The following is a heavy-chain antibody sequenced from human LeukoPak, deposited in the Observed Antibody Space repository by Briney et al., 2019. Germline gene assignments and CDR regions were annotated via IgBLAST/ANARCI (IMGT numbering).Heavy chain of an antibody. D-gene: IGHD3-10*01. Sequence: AESLKISGEASGYSFTTYWIGLVRQIPRKGLEWMWIIYPGDSDTRYSPFFQGQVTISADKSINTAYLQWSSLKASDTAMYYCARQHGSGSYYSRAIDYWGQGTLVTVSS. CDR2: IYPGDSDT. V-gene: IGHV5-51*01. J-gene: IGHJ4*02. CDR3: ARQHGSGSYYSRAIDY. CDR1: GYSFTTYW.